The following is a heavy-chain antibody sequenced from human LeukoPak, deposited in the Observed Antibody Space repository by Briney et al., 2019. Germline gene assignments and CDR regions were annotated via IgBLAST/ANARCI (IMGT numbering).Heavy chain of an antibody. CDR3: ARDVLGEPTYYFDY. Sequence: GGSLRLSCAASGFSVSGKFMSWVRQAPGKGLEWVAVISYDGSNKYYADSVKGRFTISRDNSKNTLYLQMNSLRAEDTAVYYCARDVLGEPTYYFDYWGQGTLVTVSS. J-gene: IGHJ4*02. V-gene: IGHV3-30*03. CDR1: GFSVSGKF. CDR2: ISYDGSNK. D-gene: IGHD3-16*01.